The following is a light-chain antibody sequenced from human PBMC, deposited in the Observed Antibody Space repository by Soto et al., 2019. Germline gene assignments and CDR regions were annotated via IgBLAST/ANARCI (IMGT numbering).Light chain of an antibody. Sequence: QSVLTQPASVSGSPGQSVTISCTGTSSDVGGYNYVSWYQQHPGKAPKLMIYDVSNRPSGVSNRFSGSKSGYTASLTISGLQAEDEADYYCSSYTSSNTYVFGTGTTVTVL. CDR1: SSDVGGYNY. V-gene: IGLV2-14*03. CDR2: DVS. J-gene: IGLJ1*01. CDR3: SSYTSSNTYV.